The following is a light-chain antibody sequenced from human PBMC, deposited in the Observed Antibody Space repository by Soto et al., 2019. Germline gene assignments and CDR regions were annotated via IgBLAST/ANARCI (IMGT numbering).Light chain of an antibody. CDR2: DAS. Sequence: DIQMTQSPSTLSASVGDRVTITCRASQSISSWLAWYQQKPGTAPKLLICDASSLESGVPSRFSGSGSGTNFTLTVSSLQPDDFATYYCQQYNTYSQLTFGGGTKVEIK. J-gene: IGKJ4*01. V-gene: IGKV1-5*01. CDR3: QQYNTYSQLT. CDR1: QSISSW.